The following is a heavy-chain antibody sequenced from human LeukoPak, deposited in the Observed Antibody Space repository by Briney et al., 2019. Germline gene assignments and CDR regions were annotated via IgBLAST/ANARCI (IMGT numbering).Heavy chain of an antibody. J-gene: IGHJ5*02. V-gene: IGHV1-69*06. CDR2: IIPIFGTA. CDR3: ARGDITMVRGVIIPSRFDP. D-gene: IGHD3-10*01. Sequence: SVKVSCKASGGAFSSYAISWVRQAPGQGLEWMGGIIPIFGTANYAQKFQGRVTITADKSTSTAYMELSSLRSEDTAVYYCARGDITMVRGVIIPSRFDPWGQGTLVTVSS. CDR1: GGAFSSYA.